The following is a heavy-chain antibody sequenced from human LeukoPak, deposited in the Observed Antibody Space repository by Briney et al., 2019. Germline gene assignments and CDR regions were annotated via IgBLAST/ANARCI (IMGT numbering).Heavy chain of an antibody. J-gene: IGHJ4*02. V-gene: IGHV3-23*01. Sequence: GRSLRLSCAASGFTFSIYAMSWVRQAPGKGLEWVSAISGSGGSTYYADSVKGRFTISRDNSKNTLYLQMNSLGAEDTAVYYCAKAAYGSGTYYNIIFDYWGQGTLVTVSS. CDR2: ISGSGGST. CDR3: AKAAYGSGTYYNIIFDY. CDR1: GFTFSIYA. D-gene: IGHD3-10*01.